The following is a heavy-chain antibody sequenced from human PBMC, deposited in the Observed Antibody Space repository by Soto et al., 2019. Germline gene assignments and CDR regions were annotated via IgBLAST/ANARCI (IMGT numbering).Heavy chain of an antibody. Sequence: LRLSWAASGFTVSSNYMSWVRQAPGKGLEWVSVIYSGGLTFYADSVKGRFTISRDNSKNTLYLQMNSLRVDDTAVYYCARARKRIEAAAAFDCWGQGTLVTVSS. CDR3: ARARKRIEAAAAFDC. CDR2: IYSGGLT. V-gene: IGHV3-53*01. J-gene: IGHJ4*02. D-gene: IGHD6-13*01. CDR1: GFTVSSNY.